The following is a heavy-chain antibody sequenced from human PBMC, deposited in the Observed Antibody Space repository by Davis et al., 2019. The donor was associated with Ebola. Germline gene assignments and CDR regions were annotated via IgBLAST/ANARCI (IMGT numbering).Heavy chain of an antibody. J-gene: IGHJ4*02. Sequence: GESLKISCAASGFTFSSYGMSWVRQAPGKGLEWVSTISGSGGSTYYADSVKGRFTVSRDNSKNTLLLQMNSLRVEDTAVYYCWTDPNWGSGYWGQGTLVIVSS. CDR2: ISGSGGST. CDR1: GFTFSSYG. V-gene: IGHV3-23*01. D-gene: IGHD7-27*01. CDR3: WTDPNWGSGY.